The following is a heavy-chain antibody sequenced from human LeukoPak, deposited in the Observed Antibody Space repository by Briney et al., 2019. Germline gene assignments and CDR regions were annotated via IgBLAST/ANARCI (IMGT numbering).Heavy chain of an antibody. V-gene: IGHV1-69*13. CDR1: GGTFSSYA. CDR2: IIPIFGTA. CDR3: ARDRTIYPSDYYYYGMDV. J-gene: IGHJ6*02. Sequence: ASVKVSCKASGGTFSSYAISWVRQAPGQGLEWMGGIIPIFGTANYAQKFQGRVTITADESTSTAYMELSSLRSEVTAVYYCARDRTIYPSDYYYYGMDVWGQGTTVTVSS. D-gene: IGHD3-9*01.